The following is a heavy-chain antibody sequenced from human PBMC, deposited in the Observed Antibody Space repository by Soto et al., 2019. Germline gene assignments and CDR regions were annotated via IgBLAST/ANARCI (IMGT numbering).Heavy chain of an antibody. CDR1: GGTFSSYA. CDR2: IIPIFGTA. V-gene: IGHV1-69*01. J-gene: IGHJ3*02. CDR3: ARGAVEPGVPAANDAFDI. D-gene: IGHD2-2*01. Sequence: QVQLVQSGAEVTKPGSSEKVSCKASGGTFSSYAMSWVRQAPGQGLEWMGGIIPIFGTANYAQKFQGRVTITADESTSTAYMELSSLRSEDTAVYYCARGAVEPGVPAANDAFDIWGQGTMVTVSS.